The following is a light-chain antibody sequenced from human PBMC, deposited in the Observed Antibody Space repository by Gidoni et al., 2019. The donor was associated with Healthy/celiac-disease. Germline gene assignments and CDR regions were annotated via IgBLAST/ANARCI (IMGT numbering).Light chain of an antibody. Sequence: QSALTQPPSVSGSPGQPVTISCTGTSSDVGSYNRVSWYQQPPGTAPKLMIYEVSNRPSGVPDRFSGSKSGNTASLTISGLQAEDEADYYCSSYTSSSTSVFGGGTKLTVL. J-gene: IGLJ2*01. CDR1: SSDVGSYNR. CDR2: EVS. V-gene: IGLV2-18*02. CDR3: SSYTSSSTSV.